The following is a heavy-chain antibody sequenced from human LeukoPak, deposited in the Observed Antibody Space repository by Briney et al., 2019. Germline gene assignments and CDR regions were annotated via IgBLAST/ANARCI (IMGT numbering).Heavy chain of an antibody. Sequence: GGSLRLSCAASGFTFNSYSMSWVRQAPGKGLEWVSSISSSSSSIYYADSVKGRFTISRDNAMNSLYLQMNSLRVEDTAVYYCARGREGVAARWWVEEPRWYFFDPWGQGTLVTVSS. D-gene: IGHD6-6*01. V-gene: IGHV3-21*01. J-gene: IGHJ5*02. CDR1: GFTFNSYS. CDR3: ARGREGVAARWWVEEPRWYFFDP. CDR2: ISSSSSSI.